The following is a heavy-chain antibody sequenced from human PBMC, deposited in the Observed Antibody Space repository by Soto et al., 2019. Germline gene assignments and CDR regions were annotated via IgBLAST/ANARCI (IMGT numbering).Heavy chain of an antibody. J-gene: IGHJ5*02. V-gene: IGHV3-23*01. Sequence: PRRSPRLCCAVSELTFNSYAMNWVRQAPGKGLEWVSSLSGSGSTTYYADAVEGRFTISRDNSKNTLFLQMNSLRSEDTAVYYCAKGVTTIVATGSWFAHWGQGTLVTVSA. CDR1: ELTFNSYA. CDR3: AKGVTTIVATGSWFAH. D-gene: IGHD5-12*01. CDR2: LSGSGSTT.